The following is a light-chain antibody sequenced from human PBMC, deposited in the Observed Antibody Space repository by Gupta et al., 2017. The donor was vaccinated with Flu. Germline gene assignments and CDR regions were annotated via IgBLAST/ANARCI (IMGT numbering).Light chain of an antibody. CDR3: QQLNRS. V-gene: IGKV1-9*01. Sequence: DIQLTQSPSFLSASVGDRVTITCRASQGISSYLAWDQQKPGKAPKLLIYAASTLQSGVPSRFSGSGSGTEFTLTISSLQPEDFANYYCQQLNRSFGHGTKVDIK. J-gene: IGKJ3*01. CDR1: QGISSY. CDR2: AAS.